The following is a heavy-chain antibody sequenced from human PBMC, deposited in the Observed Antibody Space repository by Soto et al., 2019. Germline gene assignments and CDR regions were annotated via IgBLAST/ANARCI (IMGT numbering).Heavy chain of an antibody. J-gene: IGHJ5*02. Sequence: DVQLVESCGGLVQPGRSVRLSCAASGFTFDDYGMHWVRQAPGKGLEWVSGISWNSGSIGYADSVKGRFIISRDNAKNSLYLQMNNLRPEDTAFYFCAKVSTTHTFGPLDPWGQGTLVTVSS. D-gene: IGHD1-1*01. V-gene: IGHV3-9*01. CDR1: GFTFDDYG. CDR3: AKVSTTHTFGPLDP. CDR2: ISWNSGSI.